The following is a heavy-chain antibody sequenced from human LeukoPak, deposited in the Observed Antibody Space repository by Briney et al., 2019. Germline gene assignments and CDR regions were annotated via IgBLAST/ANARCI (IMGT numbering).Heavy chain of an antibody. J-gene: IGHJ4*02. V-gene: IGHV3-30*02. D-gene: IGHD3-22*01. CDR2: IRYDGSNK. Sequence: PGGSLRLSCAASGFTFSIYGMHWVRQAPGKGLEWVAFIRYDGSNKYYADSVKGRFTISRDNSKNTLYLQMNSLRAEDTAVYYCAKNSIPYYYDSSGYYLDYWGQGTLVTVSS. CDR1: GFTFSIYG. CDR3: AKNSIPYYYDSSGYYLDY.